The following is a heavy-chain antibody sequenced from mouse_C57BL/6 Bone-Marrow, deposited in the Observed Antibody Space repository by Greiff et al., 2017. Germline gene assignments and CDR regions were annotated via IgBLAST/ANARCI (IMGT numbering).Heavy chain of an antibody. V-gene: IGHV1-4*01. CDR3: ARGYNHYRGVSFAY. D-gene: IGHD2-5*01. Sequence: VKLMESGAELARPGASVKMSCKASGYTFTSYTMHWVKQRPGQGLEWIGYINPSSGSTKYNQKFKDKATLTADKSSSTAYMQLSSLTSEDSAVYYCARGYNHYRGVSFAYWGQGTLVTVSA. CDR1: GYTFTSYT. CDR2: INPSSGST. J-gene: IGHJ3*01.